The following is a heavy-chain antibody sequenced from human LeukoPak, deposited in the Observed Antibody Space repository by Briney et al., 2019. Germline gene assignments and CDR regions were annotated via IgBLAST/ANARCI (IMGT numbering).Heavy chain of an antibody. CDR1: GGSFSGYY. J-gene: IGHJ4*02. CDR2: ISGSGGST. CDR3: AKDFNHAYSSSSAFDY. Sequence: ETLSLTCAVYGGSFSGYYWSWIRQAPGKGLEWVSAISGSGGSTYYADSVKGRFTISRDNSKNTLYLQMNSLRAEDTAVYYCAKDFNHAYSSSSAFDYWGQGTLVTVSS. D-gene: IGHD6-6*01. V-gene: IGHV3-23*01.